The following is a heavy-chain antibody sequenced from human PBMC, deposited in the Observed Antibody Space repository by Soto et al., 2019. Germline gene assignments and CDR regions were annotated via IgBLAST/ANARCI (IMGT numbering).Heavy chain of an antibody. D-gene: IGHD2-2*01. Sequence: QVQLVQSGAEVKKPGSSVKVSCKASGGTFSSYAISWVRQAPGQGLEWMGGIIPIFGTANYAQKFQGRVTITADESTSTAYMALSSLRSEDTAVYYCASYRYCISTSCPPSSFGYYYYGMDVWGQGTTVTVSS. CDR1: GGTFSSYA. CDR2: IIPIFGTA. J-gene: IGHJ6*02. V-gene: IGHV1-69*12. CDR3: ASYRYCISTSCPPSSFGYYYYGMDV.